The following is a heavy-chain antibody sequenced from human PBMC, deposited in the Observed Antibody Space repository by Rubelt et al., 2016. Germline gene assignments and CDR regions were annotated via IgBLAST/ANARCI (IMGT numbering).Heavy chain of an antibody. J-gene: IGHJ6*02. CDR3: ARPLPGYSYGMDV. CDR1: GGTFRSYA. CDR2: IIPILGIA. V-gene: IGHV1-69*09. Sequence: QVQLVQSGAEVKKPGSSVMVSCKASGGTFRSYAISWVRQAPGQGLEWMGRIIPILGIANYAQKFQGRVTITADKSTSTAYMELSSLRSEDTAVYYCARPLPGYSYGMDVWGQGTTVTVSS.